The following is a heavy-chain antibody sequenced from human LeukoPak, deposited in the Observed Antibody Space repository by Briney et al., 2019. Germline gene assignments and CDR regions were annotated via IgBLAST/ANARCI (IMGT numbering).Heavy chain of an antibody. CDR3: ARAPVVTAMKYNWFDP. D-gene: IGHD2-21*02. J-gene: IGHJ5*02. V-gene: IGHV4-30-2*01. CDR1: GGSISSGDYS. CDR2: IDHSGST. Sequence: SETLSLTCAVSGGSISSGDYSWSWIRQPPGKGLEWIGYIDHSGSTYYNPSLKSRVTISVDRSKNQFSLKLSSVTAADTAVYYCARAPVVTAMKYNWFDPWGQGTLVTVSS.